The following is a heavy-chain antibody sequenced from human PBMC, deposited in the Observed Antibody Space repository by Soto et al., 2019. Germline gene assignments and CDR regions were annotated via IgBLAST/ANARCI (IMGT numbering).Heavy chain of an antibody. CDR2: ISNDGNKK. CDR3: ARSIAVAGLDY. V-gene: IGHV3-30-3*01. J-gene: IGHJ4*02. D-gene: IGHD6-19*01. Sequence: WGSLRLSCAASGFTFTTYAIHCFRQSPGKWLEWVAVISNDGNKKVYADSVKGRFNVSRDNSKNTVYLQMNSLRGDDTAVYYCARSIAVAGLDYWGQGTLVTVSS. CDR1: GFTFTTYA.